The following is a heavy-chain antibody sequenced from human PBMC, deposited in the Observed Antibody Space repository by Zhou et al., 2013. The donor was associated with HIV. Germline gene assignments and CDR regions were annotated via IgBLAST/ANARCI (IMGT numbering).Heavy chain of an antibody. CDR2: IIPLLGTE. D-gene: IGHD2-15*01. CDR1: GGTFSSSI. J-gene: IGHJ3*02. V-gene: IGHV1-69*08. Sequence: QVQLVQSGAEVKKPGSSVKVSCKPSGGTFSSSIISWVRQAPGQGLEWMGRIIPLLGTENYAKTFQGRVTISSDKNRKIVYMELSSLRSEDTALYYCAASNCSDGGCYLNYVFDIWGQGTMVTVSS. CDR3: AASNCSDGGCYLNYVFDI.